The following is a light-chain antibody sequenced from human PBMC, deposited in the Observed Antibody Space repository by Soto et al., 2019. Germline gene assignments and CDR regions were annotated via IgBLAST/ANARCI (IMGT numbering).Light chain of an antibody. J-gene: IGKJ1*01. V-gene: IGKV1-5*03. CDR1: PSISSW. CDR2: KAS. CDR3: QQYNSYPWT. Sequence: DIQMTQSPSTLSASVGDRVTITCRASPSISSWLAWYQQKPGKTPKVLIYKASSLESGVPSRFSGGGSGTEFTLTISSLQPDDFATYYCQQYNSYPWTFGQGTKVEIK.